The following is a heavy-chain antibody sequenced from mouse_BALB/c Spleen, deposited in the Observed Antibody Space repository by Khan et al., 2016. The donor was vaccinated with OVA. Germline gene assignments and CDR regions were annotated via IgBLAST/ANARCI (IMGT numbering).Heavy chain of an antibody. CDR1: GYTFTDFY. Sequence: QVQLKQSGAELARPGASVKLSCKTSGYTFTDFYINWVKQRTGQGLEWIGDIYPGSANTYYNDKFKGKATLTVDKSSSTAYMQLSSLTSEDSAVYFCARSGSGSFGLWGQGTLVTVSA. V-gene: IGHV1-77*01. CDR2: IYPGSANT. J-gene: IGHJ3*02. CDR3: ARSGSGSFGL. D-gene: IGHD2-2*01.